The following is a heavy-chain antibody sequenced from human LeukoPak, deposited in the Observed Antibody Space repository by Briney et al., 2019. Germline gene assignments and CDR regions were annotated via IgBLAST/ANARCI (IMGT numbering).Heavy chain of an antibody. CDR3: ARDSMVTDYYYYYMDV. CDR1: GGSISSYY. J-gene: IGHJ6*03. Sequence: PSETLSLTCTVSGGSISSYYWSWIRQPAGKGLEWIGRIYTSGSTNYNPSLKSRVTMSVDTSKNQFSLKLSSVTAADTAVYYCARDSMVTDYYYYYMDVWGKGTTVTISS. D-gene: IGHD5-18*01. CDR2: IYTSGST. V-gene: IGHV4-4*07.